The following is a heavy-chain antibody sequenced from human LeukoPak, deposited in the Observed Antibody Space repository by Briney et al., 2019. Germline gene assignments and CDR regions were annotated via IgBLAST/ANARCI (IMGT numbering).Heavy chain of an antibody. CDR3: AKEYYYGSGSYSPYYFDY. Sequence: GGSLRLSWAAPGFSFSSYAMSWVRQAPGKGLEWVSAISGSGGGTYYADSVKGRFTISRDNSKNTLYLQMNSLRAEDTAVYYCAKEYYYGSGSYSPYYFDYWGQGTLVTVSS. V-gene: IGHV3-23*01. CDR1: GFSFSSYA. D-gene: IGHD3-10*01. CDR2: ISGSGGGT. J-gene: IGHJ4*02.